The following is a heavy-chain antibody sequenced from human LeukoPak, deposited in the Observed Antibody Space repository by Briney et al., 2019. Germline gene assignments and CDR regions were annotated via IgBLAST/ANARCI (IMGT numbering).Heavy chain of an antibody. CDR1: GGSISSGGYY. CDR2: NYYSGST. Sequence: SETLSLTCTVSGGSISSGGYYWRWIRQHPGKGLGWIGYNYYSGSTYYNPSLKSRVTISVDTSKNQFSLKLSSVTAADTAVYYCATDRDSSGYYVDYWGQGTLVTVSS. D-gene: IGHD3-22*01. CDR3: ATDRDSSGYYVDY. V-gene: IGHV4-31*03. J-gene: IGHJ4*02.